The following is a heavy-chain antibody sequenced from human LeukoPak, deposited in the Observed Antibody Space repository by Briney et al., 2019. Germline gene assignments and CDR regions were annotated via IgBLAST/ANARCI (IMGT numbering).Heavy chain of an antibody. Sequence: SETLSLTCTVSGGSISSYYWSWIRQPPGKGLEWIGYIYYSGSTDYNPSLKSRVTISVDTSKNQFSLKLSSVTAADTAVYYCARGIAVADFDYWGQGTLVTVSS. CDR1: GGSISSYY. D-gene: IGHD6-19*01. J-gene: IGHJ4*02. CDR2: IYYSGST. V-gene: IGHV4-59*01. CDR3: ARGIAVADFDY.